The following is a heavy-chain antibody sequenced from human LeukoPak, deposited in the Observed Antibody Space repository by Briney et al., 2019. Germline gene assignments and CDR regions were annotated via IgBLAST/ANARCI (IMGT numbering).Heavy chain of an antibody. CDR2: IYYSGST. V-gene: IGHV4-59*12. J-gene: IGHJ5*02. CDR1: GGSISSYY. CDR3: ARLPRGYCSGGSCYSERNWFDP. D-gene: IGHD2-15*01. Sequence: SETLSLTCTVSGGSISSYYWSWIRQPPGKGLEWIGYIYYSGSTNYNPSLKSRVTISVDTSKNQFSLKLSSVTAADTAVYYCARLPRGYCSGGSCYSERNWFDPWGQGTLVTVSS.